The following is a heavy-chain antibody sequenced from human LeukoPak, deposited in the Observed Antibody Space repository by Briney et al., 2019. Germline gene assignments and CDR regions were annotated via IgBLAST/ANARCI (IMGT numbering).Heavy chain of an antibody. CDR2: ISGSGGNT. CDR1: GFTFSSYA. V-gene: IGHV3-23*01. D-gene: IGHD4-17*01. Sequence: GGSLRLSCAASGFTFSSYAMNCVRQAPGKGLEWVSSISGSGGNTFYADSVKGRFTISRDNSKNTLYLQMNSLRAEDTAAYHCAKGRNEDGDAALNYWGQGTLVTVSS. CDR3: AKGRNEDGDAALNY. J-gene: IGHJ4*02.